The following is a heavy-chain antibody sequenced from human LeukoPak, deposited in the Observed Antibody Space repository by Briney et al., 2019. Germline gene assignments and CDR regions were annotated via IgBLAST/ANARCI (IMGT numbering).Heavy chain of an antibody. Sequence: GESLKISCKGSGYSFTSYWIGWVRQMPGKGLEWMGIIYPGDSDTRYSPSFQGQVTISADKSISTAYLQWSSPKASDTAMYYCARQDYYYDSSGYLRVNAFDIWGQGTMVTVSS. CDR3: ARQDYYYDSSGYLRVNAFDI. V-gene: IGHV5-51*01. CDR2: IYPGDSDT. J-gene: IGHJ3*02. D-gene: IGHD3-22*01. CDR1: GYSFTSYW.